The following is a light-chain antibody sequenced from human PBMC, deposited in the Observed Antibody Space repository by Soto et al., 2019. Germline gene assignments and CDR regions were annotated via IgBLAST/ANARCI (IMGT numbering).Light chain of an antibody. CDR1: QSVSNN. V-gene: IGKV3-15*01. CDR3: QQYNKWPLT. Sequence: EIVMTQSPATLSVSPGERATLSCRASQSVSNNLAWYQQKPGQVPRLLINHASTSATGIPARLSGSESGTEFTLAISSLQSEDFAFYCCQQYNKWPLTFGGGTKEEIK. CDR2: HAS. J-gene: IGKJ4*02.